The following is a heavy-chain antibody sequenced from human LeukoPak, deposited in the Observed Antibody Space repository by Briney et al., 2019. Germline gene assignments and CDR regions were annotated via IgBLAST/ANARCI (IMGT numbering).Heavy chain of an antibody. CDR2: ISAYNGNT. V-gene: IGHV1-18*01. CDR3: ARGLASYMDV. D-gene: IGHD2-21*01. Sequence: ASVKVSCKASGYTFTSYGISWVRQAPGQGLEWMGWISAYNGNTNYAQKFQGRVTMTRDVSTSTVYMELSSLRSEDTAVYYCARGLASYMDVWGKGTTVTVSS. CDR1: GYTFTSYG. J-gene: IGHJ6*03.